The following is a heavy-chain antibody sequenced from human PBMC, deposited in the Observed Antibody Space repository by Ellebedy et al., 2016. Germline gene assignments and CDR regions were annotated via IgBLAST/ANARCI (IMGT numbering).Heavy chain of an antibody. V-gene: IGHV1-2*04. CDR2: INPNSGVT. J-gene: IGHJ6*02. Sequence: ASVKVSCKASGYTFTGYYMHWVRQAPGQGLEWMGWINPNSGVTNYAQKFQGWVTMTRDTSISTAYMELSRLRSDDTAVYYCARLNRQQLDNYYYYGMDVWGQGTTVTVSS. CDR3: ARLNRQQLDNYYYYGMDV. CDR1: GYTFTGYY. D-gene: IGHD6-13*01.